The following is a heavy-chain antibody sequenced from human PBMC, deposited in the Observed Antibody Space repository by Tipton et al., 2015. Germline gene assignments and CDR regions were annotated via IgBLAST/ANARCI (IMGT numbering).Heavy chain of an antibody. D-gene: IGHD6-19*01. CDR1: AYSISSDYY. CDR3: AKDRVGVAGSALES. Sequence: TLSLTCAVSAYSISSDYYWGWIRQPPGKGLEWIGSISHSGNTYYNPSLKSRVTMSRDTSKNQFSLKLTSVTAADTAVYYCAKDRVGVAGSALESWGQGILVIVSA. V-gene: IGHV4-38-2*02. J-gene: IGHJ4*02. CDR2: ISHSGNT.